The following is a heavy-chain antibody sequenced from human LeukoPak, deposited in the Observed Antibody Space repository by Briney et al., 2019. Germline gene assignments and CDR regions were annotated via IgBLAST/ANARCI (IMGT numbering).Heavy chain of an antibody. D-gene: IGHD6-19*01. Sequence: GGSQRLSCTASGFTFSDYNMNWIRQAPGKGLEWVSYIGPSGDDKFYADSVKGRFTISRDNAKQSLFLQMNSLGVEDTAVYYCARYISGRHKGFDYWGQGTLVTISS. CDR3: ARYISGRHKGFDY. CDR2: IGPSGDDK. CDR1: GFTFSDYN. V-gene: IGHV3-11*01. J-gene: IGHJ4*02.